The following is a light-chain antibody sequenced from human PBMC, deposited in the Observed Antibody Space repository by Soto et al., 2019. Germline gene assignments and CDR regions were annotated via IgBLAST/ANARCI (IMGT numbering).Light chain of an antibody. CDR1: SSDVGGYNY. V-gene: IGLV2-14*01. CDR2: DVS. CDR3: SSYTSSSTLNYV. Sequence: ALTQPASVSGSPGQSITISCTGTSSDVGGYNYVSWYQQHPGKAPKLMIYDVSNRPSGVSNRFSGSKSGNTASLTISGVQAEDEADYYCSSYTSSSTLNYVFGTGTKATVL. J-gene: IGLJ1*01.